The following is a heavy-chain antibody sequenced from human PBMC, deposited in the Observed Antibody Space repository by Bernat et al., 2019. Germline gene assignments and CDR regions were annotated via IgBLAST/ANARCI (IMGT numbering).Heavy chain of an antibody. J-gene: IGHJ4*02. Sequence: QVQLVESGGGVVQPGRSLRLSCAASGFTFSSYGMHWVRQAPGKGLEWVAVIWYDGSNKYYADSVKGRFTISRDNSKNTLYLQMNSLRAEDTAVYYCAKDGETYYYGSGVDYWGQGTLVTVSS. CDR2: IWYDGSNK. CDR1: GFTFSSYG. D-gene: IGHD3-10*01. V-gene: IGHV3-33*06. CDR3: AKDGETYYYGSGVDY.